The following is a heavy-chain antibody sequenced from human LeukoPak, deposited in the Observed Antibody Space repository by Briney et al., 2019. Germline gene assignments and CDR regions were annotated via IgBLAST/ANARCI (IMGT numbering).Heavy chain of an antibody. CDR1: GFTLSSYN. CDR3: ARRHDYGDF. Sequence: PGGSLRLSCAASGFTLSSYNMNWVRQAPGKGLEWISYITTSIDIISYADSVKGRFTISRDNAKNSLYLQMDSLRDEDTAVYYCARRHDYGDFWGQGTLVTVSS. V-gene: IGHV3-48*02. CDR2: ITTSIDII. J-gene: IGHJ4*02.